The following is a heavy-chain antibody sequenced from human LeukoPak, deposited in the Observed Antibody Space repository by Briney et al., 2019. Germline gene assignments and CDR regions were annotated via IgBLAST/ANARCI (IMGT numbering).Heavy chain of an antibody. J-gene: IGHJ4*02. V-gene: IGHV1-24*01. CDR3: ATSLAYCGGDCHYFDY. CDR2: FDPEDGET. CDR1: GYTLTELS. D-gene: IGHD2-21*02. Sequence: ASVKVSCKVSGYTLTELSMHWVRQALRKGLEWMGGFDPEDGETIFAQKFQGRVTMTEDTSTDTAYMELSSLRSEDTAVYYCATSLAYCGGDCHYFDYWGQGTLVTVSS.